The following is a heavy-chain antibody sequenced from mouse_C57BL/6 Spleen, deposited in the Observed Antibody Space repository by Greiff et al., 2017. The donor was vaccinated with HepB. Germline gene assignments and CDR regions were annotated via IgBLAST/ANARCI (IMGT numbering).Heavy chain of an antibody. CDR3: ARHDDYGSSFDY. D-gene: IGHD1-1*01. CDR1: GFTFSSYG. CDR2: ISSGGSYT. V-gene: IGHV5-6*01. Sequence: EVQLVESGGDLVKPGGSLKLSCAASGFTFSSYGMSWVRQTPDKRLEWVATISSGGSYTYYPDSVKGRFTISRDNAKNTLYLQMSSLKSEDTAMYYCARHDDYGSSFDYWGQSTTLTVSS. J-gene: IGHJ2*01.